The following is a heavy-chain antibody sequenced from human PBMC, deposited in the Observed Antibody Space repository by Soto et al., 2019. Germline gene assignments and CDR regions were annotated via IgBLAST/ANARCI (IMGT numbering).Heavy chain of an antibody. J-gene: IGHJ4*02. CDR3: AKNGQDNSPSAIDS. Sequence: PGGSLRLSCAASGFTFRNNVLSWVRQAPGKGLDWVSGITGSGRDTYYADSVKGRFTISRDNSKNMVFLQMNSLRAEDTALYYCAKNGQDNSPSAIDSWGPGTLVTVSS. CDR2: ITGSGRDT. CDR1: GFTFRNNV. V-gene: IGHV3-23*01. D-gene: IGHD2-8*01.